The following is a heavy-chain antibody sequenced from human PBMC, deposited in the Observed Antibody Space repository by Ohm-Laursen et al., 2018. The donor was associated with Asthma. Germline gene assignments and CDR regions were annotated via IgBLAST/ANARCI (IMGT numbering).Heavy chain of an antibody. CDR3: AKDRRVVAAVGENFDY. J-gene: IGHJ4*02. CDR1: GFTFSSYA. V-gene: IGHV3-23*01. Sequence: SLRLSCAASGFTFSSYAMSWVRQAPGKGLEWVSAISGSGGITYYADSVKGRFTISRDNSKNTLYLQMNSLKAEDTAVYYCAKDRRVVAAVGENFDYWGQGTLVTVSS. D-gene: IGHD2-15*01. CDR2: ISGSGGIT.